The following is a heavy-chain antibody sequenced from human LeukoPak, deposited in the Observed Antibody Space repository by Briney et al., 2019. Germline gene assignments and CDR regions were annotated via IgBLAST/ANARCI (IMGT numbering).Heavy chain of an antibody. V-gene: IGHV1-2*02. Sequence: ASVKVSCKASGYTFTGYYMHWVRQAPGQGLEWMGWINPNSGGTNYAQKFQGRVTMARDTSISTAYMELSRLRSDDTAVYYCARGVVMVVNFDYWGQGTLVTVSS. D-gene: IGHD3-3*01. CDR2: INPNSGGT. J-gene: IGHJ4*02. CDR1: GYTFTGYY. CDR3: ARGVVMVVNFDY.